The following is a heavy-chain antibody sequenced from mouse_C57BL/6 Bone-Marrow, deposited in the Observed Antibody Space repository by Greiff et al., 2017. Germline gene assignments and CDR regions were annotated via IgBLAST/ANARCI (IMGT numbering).Heavy chain of an antibody. CDR1: GYTFTSYW. J-gene: IGHJ3*01. V-gene: IGHV1-64*01. CDR3: RNGDEAWFAY. CDR2: IQTNSGST. D-gene: IGHD4-1*02. Sequence: QVQLQQPGAELVKPGASVKLSCKASGYTFTSYWMHWVKQRPGHGLEWIGMIQTNSGSTNNNEEFKSKATLTVDKSSSTAYMQLSSLTSEASAVYYCRNGDEAWFAYWGQGTLVTVSA.